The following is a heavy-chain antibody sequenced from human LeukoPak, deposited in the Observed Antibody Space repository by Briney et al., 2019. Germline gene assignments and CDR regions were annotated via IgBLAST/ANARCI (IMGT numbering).Heavy chain of an antibody. D-gene: IGHD6-13*01. Sequence: PSETLSLTCAVSGGSISSSNWWSWVRQPPGKGPEWIGEIYHSGSTNYNPSLKSRVTISVDKSKNQFSLKLSSVTAADTAVYYCARWYSSSWYGVDYWGQGTLVTVSS. V-gene: IGHV4-4*02. CDR3: ARWYSSSWYGVDY. CDR1: GGSISSSNW. CDR2: IYHSGST. J-gene: IGHJ4*02.